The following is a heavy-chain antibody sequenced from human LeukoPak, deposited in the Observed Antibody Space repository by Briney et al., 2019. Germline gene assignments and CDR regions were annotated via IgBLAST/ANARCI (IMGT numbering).Heavy chain of an antibody. CDR2: IYHNGNT. CDR3: ARERYYASGSYSGMWYFDY. CDR1: GYSISSGYY. V-gene: IGHV4-38-2*02. J-gene: IGHJ4*02. D-gene: IGHD3-10*01. Sequence: PSETLSLTCAVSGYSISSGYYWGWTRQPPGKGLEWIGTIYHNGNTYYNSSLKSRVTISVDTSKNQFSLKLNSVTAADTAVYYCARERYYASGSYSGMWYFDYWGQGTLVTASS.